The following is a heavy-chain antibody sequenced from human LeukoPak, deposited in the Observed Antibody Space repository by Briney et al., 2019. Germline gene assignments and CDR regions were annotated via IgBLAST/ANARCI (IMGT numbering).Heavy chain of an antibody. V-gene: IGHV3-23*01. J-gene: IGHJ4*02. Sequence: GGSLRLSCAASGFTFSSYARSWVRQAPWKGLEWVSAISGSGGSSYYADSVKRRFTISRDNSKSTLYLQMNSLRAEDTAVYYCAKEPRITMVRGVPDGYWGQGTLVTVSS. CDR3: AKEPRITMVRGVPDGY. CDR1: GFTFSSYA. CDR2: ISGSGGSS. D-gene: IGHD3-10*01.